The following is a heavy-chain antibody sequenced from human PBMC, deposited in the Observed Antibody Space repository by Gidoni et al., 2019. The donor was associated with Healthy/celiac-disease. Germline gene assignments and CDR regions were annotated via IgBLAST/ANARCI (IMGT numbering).Heavy chain of an antibody. D-gene: IGHD5-18*01. Sequence: QVQLQQSGAGLLKPSETLSLTCAVYGGAFSGYYLSWIRQPPGKGLEWIGEINHSGSTNYNPSLKSRVTISVDTSKNQFSLKLSSVTAADTAVYYCARGRRGYSYGGWFDPWGQGTLVTVSS. J-gene: IGHJ5*02. V-gene: IGHV4-34*01. CDR2: INHSGST. CDR1: GGAFSGYY. CDR3: ARGRRGYSYGGWFDP.